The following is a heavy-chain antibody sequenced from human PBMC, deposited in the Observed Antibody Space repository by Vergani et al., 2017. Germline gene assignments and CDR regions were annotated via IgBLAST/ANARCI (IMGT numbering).Heavy chain of an antibody. CDR1: GGSFSGYY. CDR3: ASHIVPGLWEYY. D-gene: IGHD5-12*01. V-gene: IGHV4-34*01. CDR2: INHSGST. Sequence: QVQLQQWGAGLLKPSETLSLTCAVYGGSFSGYYWSWIRQPPGKGLEWIGEINHSGSTNYNPSLKSRVTISVDTSKNQFPLNLSSVTAADTAVYYCASHIVPGLWEYYWGQGTLVTVSS. J-gene: IGHJ4*02.